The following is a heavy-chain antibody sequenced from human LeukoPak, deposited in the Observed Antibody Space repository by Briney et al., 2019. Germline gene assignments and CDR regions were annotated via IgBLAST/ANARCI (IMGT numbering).Heavy chain of an antibody. J-gene: IGHJ4*02. V-gene: IGHV3-30-3*01. CDR1: GFTFSSYA. D-gene: IGHD2-2*01. Sequence: GRSLRLSCAASGFTFSSYAMHWVRQAPGKGLEWVAVISYDGSNKYYADSVKGRFTISRDNSKNTLYLQMNSLRAEDTAVYYCARDRAVPVAKTYYFDYWGQGTLVTVSS. CDR2: ISYDGSNK. CDR3: ARDRAVPVAKTYYFDY.